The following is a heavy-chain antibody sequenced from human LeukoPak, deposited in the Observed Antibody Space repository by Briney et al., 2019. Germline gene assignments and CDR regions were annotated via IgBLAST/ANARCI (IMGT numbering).Heavy chain of an antibody. J-gene: IGHJ6*03. V-gene: IGHV3-48*01. CDR2: IDSSSATI. D-gene: IGHD3-3*01. CDR1: GFIFNIYS. CDR3: ARLRYKDFWSGSWKFYYSMDV. Sequence: GGSLRLSCAASGFIFNIYSMNWVRQAPGKGLEWVSYIDSSSATIFYSDSVRGRFTISRDNAKNSLFLQMNSLRAEDTAVYSCARLRYKDFWSGSWKFYYSMDVWGKGTTVTVSS.